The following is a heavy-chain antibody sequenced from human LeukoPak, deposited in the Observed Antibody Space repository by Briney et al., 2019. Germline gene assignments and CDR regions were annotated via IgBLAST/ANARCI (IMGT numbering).Heavy chain of an antibody. J-gene: IGHJ4*02. D-gene: IGHD6-19*01. CDR2: INPNNGAT. Sequence: ASVKVSCKASGYSFTGYYIHWVRQAPGQGLEWLGWINPNNGATNFAQKFQGRVTMTRDTSISTAYIELSRLRSDDTAVYYCASPSGSGWFFDYWGQGTLVTVSS. V-gene: IGHV1-2*02. CDR3: ASPSGSGWFFDY. CDR1: GYSFTGYY.